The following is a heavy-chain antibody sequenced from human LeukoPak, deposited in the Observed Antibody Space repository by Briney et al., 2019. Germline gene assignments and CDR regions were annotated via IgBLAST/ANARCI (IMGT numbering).Heavy chain of an antibody. CDR2: MNPNSGNT. CDR3: ARPSGSYRLSAFDI. V-gene: IGHV1-8*01. CDR1: GYTFTSYD. Sequence: ASVKVSCKASGYTFTSYDINWVRQATGQGLEWMGWMNPNSGNTGYAQKFQGRVTMTRNTSISTAYMELSSLRSEDTAVYYCARPSGSYRLSAFDIWGQGTMVTVSS. D-gene: IGHD3-10*01. J-gene: IGHJ3*02.